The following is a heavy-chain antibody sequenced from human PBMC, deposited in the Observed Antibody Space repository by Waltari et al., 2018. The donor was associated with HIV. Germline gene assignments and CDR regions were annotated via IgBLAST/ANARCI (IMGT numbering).Heavy chain of an antibody. CDR3: VRDPLPNCAADSCYRV. Sequence: EVRLDESGGTTVQPGRYLRLSWMGPGFPFERYGLSGFCQRTGKPSEGVGCVRCQSYGGASECAASVDEGFVISRDESRSIVHLDITSLNIEDTGVDYCVRDPLPNCAADSCYRVWGQGTVVTVAS. CDR1: GFPFERYG. V-gene: IGHV3-49*03. CDR2: VRCQSYGGAS. J-gene: IGHJ1*01. D-gene: IGHD3-16*02.